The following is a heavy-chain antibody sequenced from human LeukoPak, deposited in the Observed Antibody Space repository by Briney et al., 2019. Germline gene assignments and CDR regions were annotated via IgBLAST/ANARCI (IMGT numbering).Heavy chain of an antibody. V-gene: IGHV3-74*01. J-gene: IGHJ6*02. CDR1: GFTFSSYW. D-gene: IGHD3-10*01. CDR2: INSDGSST. Sequence: TGGSLRLSCAASGFTFSSYWMHWVRHAPGKGLVWVSRINSDGSSTTYADSVKGRFTISRDNAKNTLYLQMNSLRAEDTAVYFCARDYGRSRDYGMDVWGQGTTVTVSS. CDR3: ARDYGRSRDYGMDV.